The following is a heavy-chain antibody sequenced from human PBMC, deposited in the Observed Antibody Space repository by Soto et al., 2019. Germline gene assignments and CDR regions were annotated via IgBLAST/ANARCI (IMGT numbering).Heavy chain of an antibody. J-gene: IGHJ4*02. Sequence: EVQLLESGGGLVQPGGSLRLSCAASGFTFNNYAMGWVRQAPGKGLEWVSAITDSGDDTYYIDSVKGRFTISRDISKSTLYLQMNSLRAEDTAIYYCAKLGSSSWSPHYYFDYWGQGTLVTVSS. CDR2: ITDSGDDT. CDR1: GFTFNNYA. V-gene: IGHV3-23*01. CDR3: AKLGSSSWSPHYYFDY. D-gene: IGHD2-2*01.